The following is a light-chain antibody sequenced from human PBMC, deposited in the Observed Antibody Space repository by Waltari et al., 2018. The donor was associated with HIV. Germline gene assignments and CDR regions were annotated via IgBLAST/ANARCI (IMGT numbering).Light chain of an antibody. CDR2: EVI. Sequence: QSALTQPASLSGAPGQSITISCTGTSRDVGACNLFSWYQRHPGKAPKTMMYEVIKGPPGVSNRFSGSKSGNRAGVTISGLQAEDEADYYCCAYAGSTTYVIFGGGPKLTVL. CDR3: CAYAGSTTYVI. J-gene: IGLJ2*01. V-gene: IGLV2-23*02. CDR1: SRDVGACNL.